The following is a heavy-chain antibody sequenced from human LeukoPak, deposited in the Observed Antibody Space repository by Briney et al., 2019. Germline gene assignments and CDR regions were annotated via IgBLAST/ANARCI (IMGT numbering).Heavy chain of an antibody. J-gene: IGHJ5*02. D-gene: IGHD2-15*01. V-gene: IGHV3-21*01. CDR1: GCTFSSYN. CDR2: ISTGSSYI. CDR3: ARDRICSGGSCYSHWFDP. Sequence: WGSLRLSCAASGCTFSSYNMNWVRQAPGKGLEWVSSISTGSSYIYYADSVKGRFTISRDNAKNSLYLQMNSLRAEDTAVYYCARDRICSGGSCYSHWFDPWGQGTLVTVSS.